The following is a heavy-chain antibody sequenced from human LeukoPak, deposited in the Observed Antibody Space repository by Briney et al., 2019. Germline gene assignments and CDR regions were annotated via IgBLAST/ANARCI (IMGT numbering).Heavy chain of an antibody. D-gene: IGHD6-13*01. V-gene: IGHV3-30-3*01. CDR1: GFTFSTYA. J-gene: IGHJ4*02. Sequence: GESLRLSCAASGFTFSTYAMHWVRQAPGKGLEWVAVISYDGSHKYYADSVKGRFTISRDNSKNTLYLQMNSLRAEDTAVYYCARDPSSWYFDYWGQGTLVTVSS. CDR2: ISYDGSHK. CDR3: ARDPSSWYFDY.